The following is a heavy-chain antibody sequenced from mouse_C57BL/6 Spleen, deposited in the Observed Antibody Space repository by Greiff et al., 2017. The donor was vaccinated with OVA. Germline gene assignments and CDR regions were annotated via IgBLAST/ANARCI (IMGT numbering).Heavy chain of an antibody. J-gene: IGHJ2*01. CDR2: ISNGGGST. Sequence: EVKLMESGGGLVQPGGSLKLSCAASGFTFSDYYLYWVRQTPEKRLEWVAYISNGGGSTYYPDTVKGRFTISRDNAKNTLYLQMSRLKSEDTAMYYCARGYDYDGTPFDYWGQGTTLTVSS. CDR3: ARGYDYDGTPFDY. CDR1: GFTFSDYY. D-gene: IGHD2-4*01. V-gene: IGHV5-12*01.